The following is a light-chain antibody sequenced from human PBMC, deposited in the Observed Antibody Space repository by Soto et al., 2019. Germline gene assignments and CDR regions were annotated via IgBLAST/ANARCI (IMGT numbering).Light chain of an antibody. CDR3: QHYGSPPWT. Sequence: EIVLTQSPGTLSLSPGERATLSCRASQSISRANLAWYQQKPGQAPRLLIYDASSRATGISDRFSGSGSGTYFTLTISRLEPEDFAVYFCQHYGSPPWTFGQGTTMEIK. CDR2: DAS. V-gene: IGKV3-20*01. CDR1: QSISRAN. J-gene: IGKJ1*01.